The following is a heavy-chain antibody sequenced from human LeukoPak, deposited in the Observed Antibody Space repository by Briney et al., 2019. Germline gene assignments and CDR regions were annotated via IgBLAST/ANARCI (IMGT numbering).Heavy chain of an antibody. Sequence: PSETLSLTCTVSGGSISSYYWSWIRQPPGKGLEWIGYIYYSGSTNYNPSLKSRVTISVDTSKNQFSLKLSSVTAADTAVYYCARLGMAVAGYVDYWGQGPRSPSPQ. V-gene: IGHV4-59*08. D-gene: IGHD6-19*01. CDR3: ARLGMAVAGYVDY. CDR1: GGSISSYY. CDR2: IYYSGST. J-gene: IGHJ4*02.